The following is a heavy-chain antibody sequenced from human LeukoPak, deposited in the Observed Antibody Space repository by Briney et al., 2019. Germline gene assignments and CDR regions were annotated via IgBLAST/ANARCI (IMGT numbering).Heavy chain of an antibody. Sequence: GGSLRLSCAASGFSVSNNYMSWVRQPPGKGVEWVSVIYSGGNTYYADSVKGRFAISRDYSRNTVYLQMNSLRAEDTAVYYCARESGFGELFPYAFDIWGQGTVVTVSS. CDR3: ARESGFGELFPYAFDI. D-gene: IGHD3-10*01. J-gene: IGHJ3*02. CDR2: IYSGGNT. V-gene: IGHV3-53*01. CDR1: GFSVSNNY.